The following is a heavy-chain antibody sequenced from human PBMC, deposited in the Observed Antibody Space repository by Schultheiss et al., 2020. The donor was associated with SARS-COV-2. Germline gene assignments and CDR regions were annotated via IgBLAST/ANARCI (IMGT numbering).Heavy chain of an antibody. CDR3: ARDRIDVPDYDFWSGYYRHYYYGMDV. D-gene: IGHD3-3*01. J-gene: IGHJ6*02. V-gene: IGHV1-69*13. CDR2: IIPIFGTA. CDR1: GYTFTSYN. Sequence: SVKVSCKASGYTFTSYNFNWVRQAPGQGLEWMGGIIPIFGTANYAQKFQGRVTITADESTSTAYMELSSLRSEDTAVYYCARDRIDVPDYDFWSGYYRHYYYGMDVWGQGTTVTVSS.